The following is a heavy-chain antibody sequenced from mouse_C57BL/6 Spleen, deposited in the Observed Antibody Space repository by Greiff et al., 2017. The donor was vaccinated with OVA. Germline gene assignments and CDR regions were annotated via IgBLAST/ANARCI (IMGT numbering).Heavy chain of an antibody. Sequence: QVQLQQPGAELVKPGASVKVSCKASGYTFTSYWMHWVKQRPGQGLEWIGRIHPSDSDTNYNQKFKGKATLTVDKSSSTAYMQLSSLTSEDSAVYYCAIHYGNYGGGAMDYWGQGTSVTVSS. V-gene: IGHV1-74*01. D-gene: IGHD2-1*01. CDR2: IHPSDSDT. CDR3: AIHYGNYGGGAMDY. CDR1: GYTFTSYW. J-gene: IGHJ4*01.